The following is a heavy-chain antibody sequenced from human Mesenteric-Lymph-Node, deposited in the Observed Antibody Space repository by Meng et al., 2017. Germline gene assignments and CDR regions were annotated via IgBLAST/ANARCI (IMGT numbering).Heavy chain of an antibody. D-gene: IGHD6-13*01. CDR2: INHTGSRST. V-gene: IGHV4-34*01. Sequence: GSLRLSCAAYGGSFNAYYWSWIRQPPGKGLEWIGEINHTGSRSTNYNPSLKSRVTMSVDTSRNQFSLTLSSVTAADTAVYYCARGGFSVAVDGEHYFDYWGQGTPVTVSS. CDR1: GGSFNAYY. CDR3: ARGGFSVAVDGEHYFDY. J-gene: IGHJ4*02.